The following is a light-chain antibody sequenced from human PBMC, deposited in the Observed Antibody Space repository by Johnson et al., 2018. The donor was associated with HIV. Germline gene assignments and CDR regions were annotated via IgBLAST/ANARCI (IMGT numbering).Light chain of an antibody. Sequence: QSVLTQPPSVYAAPGQKVTISCSGSSSNIGNNYVSWYQQLPGTAPKLLIYENNKRPSGIPDRFSGSKSGTSATLGITGLQTGDEADYYCGTWDSSLRENVFGTGTKVTVL. CDR3: GTWDSSLRENV. CDR2: ENN. CDR1: SSNIGNNY. V-gene: IGLV1-51*02. J-gene: IGLJ1*01.